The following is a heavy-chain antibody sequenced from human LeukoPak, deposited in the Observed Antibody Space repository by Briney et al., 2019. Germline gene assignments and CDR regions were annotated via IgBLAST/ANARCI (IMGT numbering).Heavy chain of an antibody. CDR1: GFTFSSYC. V-gene: IGHV3-30*02. CDR3: AKADTLSIAVAD. J-gene: IGHJ4*02. D-gene: IGHD6-19*01. Sequence: GGSLRLSCAASGFTFSSYCMHWVRQAPGKGLEWVAFVRYDGSNKYYADSVKGRFTISRDNSKNTLYLQMNSLRAEDTAVYYCAKADTLSIAVADWGQGTLVTVSS. CDR2: VRYDGSNK.